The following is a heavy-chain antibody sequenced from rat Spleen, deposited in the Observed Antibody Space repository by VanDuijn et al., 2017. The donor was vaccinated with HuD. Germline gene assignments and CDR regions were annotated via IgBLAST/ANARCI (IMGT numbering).Heavy chain of an antibody. Sequence: EVQLVESGGGLVQPGRSLKLSCAASGFTLSDYVMHWIRQAPTKGLELVTSISPSGATTNYRDSVKGRFTISRDNARGTLYLQMDSLRSEDTATYYCARVGTRVSRFAYWGQGTLVTVSS. CDR3: ARVGTRVSRFAY. CDR1: GFTLSDYV. D-gene: IGHD1-4*01. J-gene: IGHJ3*01. V-gene: IGHV5-19*01. CDR2: ISPSGATT.